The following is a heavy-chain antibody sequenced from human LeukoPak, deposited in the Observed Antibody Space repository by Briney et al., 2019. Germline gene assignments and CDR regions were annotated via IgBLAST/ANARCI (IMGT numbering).Heavy chain of an antibody. V-gene: IGHV4-59*11. J-gene: IGHJ3*02. D-gene: IGHD3-22*01. CDR1: GGSISSHY. CDR3: ARAEYYYDSSGLLGAFDI. CDR2: IYYSGST. Sequence: SETLSLTCTVSGGSISSHYWSWIRQPPGKGLEWIGYIYYSGSTNYNPFLKSRVTISVDTSKNQFSLKLSSVTAADTAVYYCARAEYYYDSSGLLGAFDIWGQGTMVTVSS.